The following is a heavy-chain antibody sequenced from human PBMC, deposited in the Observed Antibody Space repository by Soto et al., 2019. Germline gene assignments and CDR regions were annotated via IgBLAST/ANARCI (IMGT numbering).Heavy chain of an antibody. Sequence: QVQLVESGGGVVQPGRSLRLSCAASGFTFSSYGMHWVRQAPGKGLEWVAFMWYDGSNKYYADSVKGRFTISRDNSKNTLYLQMNSLRAEDTAVCYCAREGGSGPDYWGQGTLVTVSS. V-gene: IGHV3-33*01. J-gene: IGHJ4*02. CDR1: GFTFSSYG. CDR3: AREGGSGPDY. CDR2: MWYDGSNK. D-gene: IGHD6-19*01.